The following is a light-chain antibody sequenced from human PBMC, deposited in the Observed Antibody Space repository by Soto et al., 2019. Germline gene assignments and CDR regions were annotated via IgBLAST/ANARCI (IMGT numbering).Light chain of an antibody. V-gene: IGKV3-20*01. CDR2: AAS. J-gene: IGKJ2*01. CDR3: QQYSSSPLYT. Sequence: EVVLTQSPGTLSLSPGERATLSCRASQSVRGRYLAWYQQKPGQAPRLLIYAASSRATGIPARFSGSGSGTDFTLTISRLEPEDFAVYYCQQYSSSPLYTFGQGTKLEIK. CDR1: QSVRGRY.